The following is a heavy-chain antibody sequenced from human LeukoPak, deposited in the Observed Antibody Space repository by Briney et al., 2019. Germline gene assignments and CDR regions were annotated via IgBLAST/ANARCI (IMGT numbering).Heavy chain of an antibody. CDR3: ARVWDYGDYFPQNWFDP. CDR2: IYYSGST. CDR1: GGSISSGDYY. Sequence: TSETLSLTCTVSGGSISSGDYYWRWIRQPPGKGLEWIGYIYYSGSTYYNPSLKSRVTISVDTSKNQFSLKLSSVTAADTAVYYCARVWDYGDYFPQNWFDPWGQGTLVTVSS. D-gene: IGHD4-17*01. J-gene: IGHJ5*02. V-gene: IGHV4-30-4*01.